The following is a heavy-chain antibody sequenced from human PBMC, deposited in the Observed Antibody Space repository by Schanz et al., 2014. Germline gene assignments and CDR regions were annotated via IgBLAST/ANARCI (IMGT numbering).Heavy chain of an antibody. CDR2: INPSVGNT. CDR3: ARGPSTGAFDI. CDR1: GYTFTSYY. Sequence: QVQLVQSGAEVKQPGASVKVSCKASGYTFTSYYMHWFRQAPGQGLEWMGLINPSVGNTNYAQKFRGRVTMTRDTSTSTVYMELSSLRSEDTAVYFCARGPSTGAFDIWGQGTMVTVSS. J-gene: IGHJ3*02. V-gene: IGHV1-46*03.